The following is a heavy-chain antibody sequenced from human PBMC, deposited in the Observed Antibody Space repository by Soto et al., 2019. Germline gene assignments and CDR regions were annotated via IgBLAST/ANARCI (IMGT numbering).Heavy chain of an antibody. J-gene: IGHJ6*02. Sequence: QVTLKESGPVLVKPTETLTLTCTVSGFSLSNARMGVSWIRQPPGKALEWLAHIFSNDEKSYSTSLKSRLTIAKDTSKSQVVLTMTNMDPVDTATYYCARLPAAGTLAPSHYGMDVWGQGTTVTVSS. D-gene: IGHD6-13*01. CDR1: GFSLSNARMG. CDR3: ARLPAAGTLAPSHYGMDV. CDR2: IFSNDEK. V-gene: IGHV2-26*01.